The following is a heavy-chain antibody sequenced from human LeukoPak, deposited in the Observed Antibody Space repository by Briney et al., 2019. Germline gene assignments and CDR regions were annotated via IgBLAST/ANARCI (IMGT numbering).Heavy chain of an antibody. CDR3: VREDPSEYGSIDY. V-gene: IGHV3-48*02. CDR2: ISRSSSSK. J-gene: IGHJ4*02. D-gene: IGHD3-10*01. CDR1: GFTFSYYE. Sequence: GGSLRLSCAASGFTFSYYEMNWVRQAPGKGLEWVAYISRSSSSKHYADSVRGRFTISRDNAKNSLYLQMNSLRDEDTAVYYCVREDPSEYGSIDYWGQGTLVTVSS.